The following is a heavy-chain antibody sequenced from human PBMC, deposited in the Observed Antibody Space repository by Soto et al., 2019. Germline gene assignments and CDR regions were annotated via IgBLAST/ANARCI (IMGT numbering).Heavy chain of an antibody. J-gene: IGHJ2*01. CDR2: ISAYNGNT. V-gene: IGHV1-18*01. D-gene: IGHD3-9*01. CDR1: GYTFTSYG. Sequence: QVPLVQSGAEVKKPGASVKGSCKASGYTFTSYGISWVRQAPGQGLEWMGWISAYNGNTNYAQKLQGRVTMTTDTSTSTAYMELSSLRSDDTDVYYCARDRFDYDILTGYYYTWYFDLWGRGTLVTVSS. CDR3: ARDRFDYDILTGYYYTWYFDL.